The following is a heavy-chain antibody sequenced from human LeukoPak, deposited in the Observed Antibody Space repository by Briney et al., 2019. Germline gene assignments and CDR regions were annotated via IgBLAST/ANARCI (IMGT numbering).Heavy chain of an antibody. V-gene: IGHV4-34*01. D-gene: IGHD3-10*01. CDR2: INHSGST. J-gene: IGHJ5*02. CDR1: GGSFSGYY. Sequence: PSETLSLTCAVYGGSFSGYYWSWIRQPPGKGLEWIGEINHSGSTNYNPSLESRVTISVDTSKNQFSLKLSSVTAADTAVYYCARSITMVRGVLPWGQGTLVTVSS. CDR3: ARSITMVRGVLP.